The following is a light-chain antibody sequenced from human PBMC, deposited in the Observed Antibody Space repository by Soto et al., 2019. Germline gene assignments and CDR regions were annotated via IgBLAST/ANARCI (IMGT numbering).Light chain of an antibody. CDR3: YSYVRGSTYV. CDR1: SSDVGSYDL. V-gene: IGLV2-23*02. Sequence: QSVLTQPASVSGSPGQSITISCTGTSSDVGSYDLISWYQQHPGKAPKLMIYEVTKRPSGVSNRFSGSKSGNTASLTISGLQAEDEADYYCYSYVRGSTYVFGTGTKVTVL. J-gene: IGLJ1*01. CDR2: EVT.